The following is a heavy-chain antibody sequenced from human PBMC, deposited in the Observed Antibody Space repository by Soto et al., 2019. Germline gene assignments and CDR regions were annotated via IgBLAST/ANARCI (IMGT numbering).Heavy chain of an antibody. J-gene: IGHJ4*02. CDR1: GITFSSYG. Sequence: QVQLEESGGGVVQPGRSLILSSAASGITFSSYGMHWVRQAPGKGLEWVAIISYDGTKKYYADSVKGRFTISRDNSKNTLHPKMSSLRADDTAVYYCARNKSGSATYLRYWGQGTLVTVSS. V-gene: IGHV3-30-3*01. D-gene: IGHD3-10*01. CDR2: ISYDGTKK. CDR3: ARNKSGSATYLRY.